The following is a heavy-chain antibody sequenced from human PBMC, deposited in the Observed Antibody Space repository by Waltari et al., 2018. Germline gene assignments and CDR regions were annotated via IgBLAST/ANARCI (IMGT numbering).Heavy chain of an antibody. Sequence: QVQLVESGGGVVQPGRSLRLSCAASGFTFSSYAMHWVRQAPGKGLEWVAVISYDGSNKYYADSVKGRFTISRDNSKNTLYLQMNSLRAEDTAVYYCARSRVDIVATMCYWGQGTLVTVSS. CDR2: ISYDGSNK. V-gene: IGHV3-30-3*01. D-gene: IGHD5-12*01. CDR3: ARSRVDIVATMCY. J-gene: IGHJ4*02. CDR1: GFTFSSYA.